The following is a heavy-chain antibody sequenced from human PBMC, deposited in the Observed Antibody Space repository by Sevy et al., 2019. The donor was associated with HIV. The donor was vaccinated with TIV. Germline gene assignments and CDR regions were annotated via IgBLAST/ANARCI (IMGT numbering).Heavy chain of an antibody. D-gene: IGHD3-16*01. Sequence: GGSLRLSCAASGFTFSTYDIHWVRQPPGKGLEWVAVISHDGSYKYYTDSVKGGFTNSRDGSKNKGYLQRNSLRADDSGVYYCAKGQGYDYIWGNERSEYYFDYWGQGTLVTVSS. V-gene: IGHV3-30*18. J-gene: IGHJ4*02. CDR1: GFTFSTYD. CDR2: ISHDGSYK. CDR3: AKGQGYDYIWGNERSEYYFDY.